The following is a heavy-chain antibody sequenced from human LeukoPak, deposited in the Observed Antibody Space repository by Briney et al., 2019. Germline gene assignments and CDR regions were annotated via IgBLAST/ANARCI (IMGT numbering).Heavy chain of an antibody. V-gene: IGHV3-21*01. J-gene: IGHJ5*02. CDR3: ARDSENVLRYFDWLLYPFDP. Sequence: PGGSLRLSCAASGFTFSSYSMNWVRQAPGKGLEWVSSISSSSSYIYYADSVKGRFTISRDNAKNSLYLQMYSLRAEDTAVYYCARDSENVLRYFDWLLYPFDPWGQGTLVTVSS. D-gene: IGHD3-9*01. CDR2: ISSSSSYI. CDR1: GFTFSSYS.